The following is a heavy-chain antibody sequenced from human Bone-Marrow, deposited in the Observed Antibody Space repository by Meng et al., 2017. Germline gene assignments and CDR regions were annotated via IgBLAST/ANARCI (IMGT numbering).Heavy chain of an antibody. Sequence: LWHAGARVKNAGASVKGSFIASGYTFTGYYWNWVRQAPGKGLEWMGRINPNSGGTNYAQKFQGRVTMTRDTSISTAYMELSRLRSDDTAVYYCARGVVGAPCDWGQGTLVTVSS. V-gene: IGHV1-2*06. J-gene: IGHJ4*02. CDR2: INPNSGGT. D-gene: IGHD1-26*01. CDR1: GYTFTGYY. CDR3: ARGVVGAPCD.